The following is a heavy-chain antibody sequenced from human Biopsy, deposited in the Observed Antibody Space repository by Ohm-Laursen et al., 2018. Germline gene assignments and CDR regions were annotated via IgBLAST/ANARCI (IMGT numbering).Heavy chain of an antibody. CDR1: GFTFNNYG. CDR2: IFYDGSNT. D-gene: IGHD5-18*01. CDR3: GKDRYNYPPIGGFSMDV. Sequence: SLRLSCAASGFTFNNYGMQWVRQAPGKGLEWVAFIFYDGSNTYYADSVKGRFTISRDNSRDTLYLQMSSLRAEDTAVYYCGKDRYNYPPIGGFSMDVWGQGTTVTVSS. J-gene: IGHJ6*02. V-gene: IGHV3-30*02.